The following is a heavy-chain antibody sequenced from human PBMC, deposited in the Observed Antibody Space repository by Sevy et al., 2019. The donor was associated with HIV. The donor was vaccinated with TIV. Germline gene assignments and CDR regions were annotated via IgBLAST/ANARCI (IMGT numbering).Heavy chain of an antibody. J-gene: IGHJ6*03. D-gene: IGHD6-13*01. Sequence: ASVKVSCKASGYTLTCHYMHWVRQAPGQGLEWMGISNPSGGYTRYAQMFQGRVIMTRDTSTSTAYMELSSLRSDDTAVYYCASLAAASGLDYMDVWGKGSTVTVSS. CDR1: GYTLTCHY. CDR3: ASLAAASGLDYMDV. V-gene: IGHV1-46*01. CDR2: SNPSGGYT.